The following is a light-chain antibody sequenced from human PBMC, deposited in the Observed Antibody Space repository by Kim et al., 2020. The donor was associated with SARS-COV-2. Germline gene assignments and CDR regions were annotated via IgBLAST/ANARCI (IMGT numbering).Light chain of an antibody. CDR2: GAS. J-gene: IGKJ1*01. Sequence: EIVLTQSPGTLSLSPGERATLSCRASQSVSSSYLAWYQQKPGQAPRLLIYGASSRATGIPDRFSGSGSGTDFTLTISRLEPEDLAVYYCQPYDGSRTFGQGTKVDIK. CDR3: QPYDGSRT. CDR1: QSVSSSY. V-gene: IGKV3-20*01.